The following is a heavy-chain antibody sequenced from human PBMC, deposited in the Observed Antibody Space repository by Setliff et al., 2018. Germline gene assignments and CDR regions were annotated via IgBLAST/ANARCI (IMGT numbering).Heavy chain of an antibody. D-gene: IGHD7-27*01. V-gene: IGHV1-8*03. J-gene: IGHJ6*03. Sequence: ASVKVSCKASGYTFTSYDINWVRQATGQGLEWMGWMNPNSGNTGYAQKFQGRVTITRDTSISTAYMELSSLRSEDTAVYYCARGLGSYYYYYMDVWGKGTTVTVSS. CDR2: MNPNSGNT. CDR3: ARGLGSYYYYYMDV. CDR1: GYTFTSYD.